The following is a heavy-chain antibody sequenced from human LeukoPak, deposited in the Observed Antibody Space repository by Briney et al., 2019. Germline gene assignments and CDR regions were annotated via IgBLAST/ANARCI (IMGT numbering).Heavy chain of an antibody. J-gene: IGHJ6*02. Sequence: GWALRLSCAATGFTFDAYAMHWVRQVPGKCLEWVSLISVDGDTTFYADSVKGRFTISRDNNRNSMYLHMNSLRLKETALYSCAKEKKDGDYYASYYYYGMDVWGQGTTVTVSS. CDR2: ISVDGDTT. V-gene: IGHV3-43*02. CDR1: GFTFDAYA. CDR3: AKEKKDGDYYASYYYYGMDV. D-gene: IGHD4-17*01.